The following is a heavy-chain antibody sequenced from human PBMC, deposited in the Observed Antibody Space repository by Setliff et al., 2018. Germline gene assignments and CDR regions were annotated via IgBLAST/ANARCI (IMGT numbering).Heavy chain of an antibody. CDR2: INPGNGNT. CDR1: GYIFTSYG. V-gene: IGHV1-3*01. J-gene: IGHJ6*03. Sequence: ASVKVSCKASGYIFTSYGFSWVRQAPGQRLEWMGWINPGNGNTKYSQKFQGRVTTTRDTSASTAYMELSSLRSEDTAVYYCARDKGYDSSGYYFYYYYYMDVWGKGTTVTV. D-gene: IGHD3-22*01. CDR3: ARDKGYDSSGYYFYYYYYMDV.